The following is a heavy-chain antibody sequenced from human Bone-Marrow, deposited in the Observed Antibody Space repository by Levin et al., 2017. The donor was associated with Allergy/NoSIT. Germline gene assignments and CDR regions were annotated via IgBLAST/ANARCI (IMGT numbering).Heavy chain of an antibody. CDR2: ISGHNGNT. CDR1: GYTFSSYD. D-gene: IGHD5-18*01. CDR3: ARGGYISGYDY. J-gene: IGHJ4*02. Sequence: GGSLRLSCKASGYTFSSYDITWVRQAPGQGLEWMGWISGHNGNTNYAQNLRGRVTITKDTSTSTAYMELRSLGSDDTAVYYCARGGYISGYDYWGRGTLVTVSS. V-gene: IGHV1-18*01.